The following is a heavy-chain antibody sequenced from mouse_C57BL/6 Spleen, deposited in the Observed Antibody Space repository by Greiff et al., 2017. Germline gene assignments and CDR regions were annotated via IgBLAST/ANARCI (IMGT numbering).Heavy chain of an antibody. CDR2: INPSNGGT. CDR3: ARGGVLGGYFDY. V-gene: IGHV1-53*01. D-gene: IGHD1-1*02. J-gene: IGHJ2*01. Sequence: VQLQQSGTELVKPGASVKLSCKASGYTFTGYWMHWVKQRPGKGLEWIGNINPSNGGTNYNEKFKSKATLTVDKSSSTAYMQLSSLTSEDSAVYYCARGGVLGGYFDYWGQGTTLTVSS. CDR1: GYTFTGYW.